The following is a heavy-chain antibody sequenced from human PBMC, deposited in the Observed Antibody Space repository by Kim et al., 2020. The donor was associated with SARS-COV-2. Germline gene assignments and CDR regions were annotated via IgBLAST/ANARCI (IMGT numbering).Heavy chain of an antibody. CDR3: ARTPKTYYYDSSGYYDYYYGMDV. D-gene: IGHD3-22*01. J-gene: IGHJ6*02. CDR2: IDWDDDK. Sequence: SGPTLVKPTQTLTLTCTFSGFSLSTSGMCVSWIRQPPGKALEWLALIDWDDDKYYSTSLKTRLTISKDTSKNQVVLTMTNMDPVDTATYYCARTPKTYYYDSSGYYDYYYGMDVWGQGTTVTVSS. V-gene: IGHV2-70*01. CDR1: GFSLSTSGMC.